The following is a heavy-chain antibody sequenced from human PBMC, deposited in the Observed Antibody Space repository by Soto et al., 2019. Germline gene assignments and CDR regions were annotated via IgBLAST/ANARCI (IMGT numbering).Heavy chain of an antibody. J-gene: IGHJ5*02. CDR1: GDIFSSNW. Sequence: GESLKISCKGSGDIFSSNWISWVRQMPGKGLEWMGRIDPIDSDTNYSPSVQGHVSISVDKSISTAYLQWRSLKASDTAMYYCLRRSKRAFSMTWGQGTLVTVSS. V-gene: IGHV5-10-1*01. CDR2: IDPIDSDT. CDR3: LRRSKRAFSMT. D-gene: IGHD3-3*02.